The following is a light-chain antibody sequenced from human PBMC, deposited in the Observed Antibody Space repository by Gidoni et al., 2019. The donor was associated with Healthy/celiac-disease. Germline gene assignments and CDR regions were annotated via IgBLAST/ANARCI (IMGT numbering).Light chain of an antibody. V-gene: IGKV3-11*01. J-gene: IGKJ1*01. CDR1: QSFSSY. CDR2: DVS. Sequence: EIVLTQSPATLSLSPGERATLSCRASQSFSSYLAWYQQKPGQAPRLLIYDVSNRATGIPARFSGSGSGTDFTLTISILEPEDVAVYYCQQRSNWPPTWTFGQGTKVEIK. CDR3: QQRSNWPPTWT.